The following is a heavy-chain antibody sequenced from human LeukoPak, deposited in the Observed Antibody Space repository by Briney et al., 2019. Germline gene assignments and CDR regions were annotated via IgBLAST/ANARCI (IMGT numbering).Heavy chain of an antibody. CDR3: AIWYDSSDWADY. CDR1: GYSISSGYY. J-gene: IGHJ4*02. CDR2: ISSSGSTI. Sequence: LSLTCAVSGYSISSGYYWGWVRQAPGKGLEWVSYISSSGSTIYYADSVKGRFTISRDNAKNSLYLQMNSLRAEDTAVYYCAIWYDSSDWADYWGQGTLVTVSS. D-gene: IGHD3-22*01. V-gene: IGHV3-11*04.